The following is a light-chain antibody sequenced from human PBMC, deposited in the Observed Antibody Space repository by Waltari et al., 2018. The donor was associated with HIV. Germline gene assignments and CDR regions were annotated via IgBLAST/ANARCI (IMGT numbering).Light chain of an antibody. Sequence: QSVLTHPPSASGTPGHRVTISCSGSSSNIGSNTVNWYQQLPGTAPKLLIYSNNQRPPGVPDRFSGSKSGTSASLAISGLQSEDEADYYCVAWDDSLNAPVFGGGTKLTVL. CDR2: SNN. CDR3: VAWDDSLNAPV. V-gene: IGLV1-44*01. J-gene: IGLJ3*02. CDR1: SSNIGSNT.